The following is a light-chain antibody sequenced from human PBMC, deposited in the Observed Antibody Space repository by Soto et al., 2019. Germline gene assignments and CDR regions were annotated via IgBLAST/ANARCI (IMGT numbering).Light chain of an antibody. V-gene: IGKV3-11*01. CDR1: QSVSSY. CDR3: QQRSNWPPTWT. Sequence: EIVLTQSPATLSLSPGERATLSCRASQSVSSYLAWYQHKPGQAPRLLIYDASKRDTGIPARFSGSGSGTDFTLTTSSLEPEDVAVYYCQQRSNWPPTWTFGQGTKVEVK. J-gene: IGKJ1*01. CDR2: DAS.